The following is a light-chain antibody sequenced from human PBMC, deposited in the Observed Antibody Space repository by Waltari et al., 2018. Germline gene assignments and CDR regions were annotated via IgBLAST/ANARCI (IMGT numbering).Light chain of an antibody. CDR2: DVS. J-gene: IGLJ3*02. Sequence: QSALSQPRSVSGSPGQSVTISCTGTSSDGGTYKYVSWHHQTPGQSPKLIIFDVSKRPSGVPDRFSGSKSGDTASLTISGLQAEDEADYYCCSYTVSNTLLFGGGTKLTVL. V-gene: IGLV2-11*01. CDR3: CSYTVSNTLL. CDR1: SSDGGTYKY.